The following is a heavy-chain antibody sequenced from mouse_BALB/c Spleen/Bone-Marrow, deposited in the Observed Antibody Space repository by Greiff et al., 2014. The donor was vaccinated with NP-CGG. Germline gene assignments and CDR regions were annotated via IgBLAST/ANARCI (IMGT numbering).Heavy chain of an antibody. CDR1: GFTFSRYG. J-gene: IGHJ4*01. D-gene: IGHD1-1*02. Sequence: EVKLEESGGDLVKPGGSLKLSCAASGFTFSRYGMSWVRQTPDKRLEWVANISSGGSYTYYPDSVKGRFTISRDNAKNTLYLHMSSLKSEDTAMYYCARQYGSLGVMDYWGQGTSVTVSS. CDR2: ISSGGSYT. V-gene: IGHV5-6*02. CDR3: ARQYGSLGVMDY.